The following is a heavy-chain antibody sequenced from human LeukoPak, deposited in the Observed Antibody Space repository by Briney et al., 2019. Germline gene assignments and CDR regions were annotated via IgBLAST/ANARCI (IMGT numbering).Heavy chain of an antibody. V-gene: IGHV3-23*01. Sequence: GGSLRLSCAASGVSFSSYAMSWVRQAPGKGLEWVSAISGSGGSTYYADSVKGRFTISRDNSKNTLYLQMNSLRAEDTAVYYCASHYGSGSYSLRYFDYWGQGTLVTVSS. CDR1: GVSFSSYA. CDR2: ISGSGGST. D-gene: IGHD3-10*01. J-gene: IGHJ4*02. CDR3: ASHYGSGSYSLRYFDY.